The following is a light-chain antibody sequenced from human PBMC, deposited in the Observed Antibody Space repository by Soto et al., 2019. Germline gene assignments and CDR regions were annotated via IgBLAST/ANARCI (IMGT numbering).Light chain of an antibody. CDR3: QQYNNWPPIT. CDR2: GAS. V-gene: IGKV3-15*01. CDR1: QSVSGN. Sequence: EIVMTQSPATLSVSPGERATLSCRASQSVSGNLIWYQQKPGQAPRLLIYGASTRATGIPARFSASGSGTEVTLTISSLQSEDFAVYYCQQYNNWPPITVGPGTRLDIK. J-gene: IGKJ5*01.